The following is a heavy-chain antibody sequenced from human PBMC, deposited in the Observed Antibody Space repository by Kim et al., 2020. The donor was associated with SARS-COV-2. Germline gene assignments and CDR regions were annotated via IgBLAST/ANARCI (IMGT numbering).Heavy chain of an antibody. CDR2: IYYSGST. V-gene: IGHV4-59*01. CDR3: AREGVSRSADY. Sequence: SETLSLTCTVSGGSISSYYWSWIRQPPGKGLEWIGYIYYSGSTNYNPSLKSRVTISVDTSKNQFSLKLSSVTAADTAVYYCAREGVSRSADYWGQGTLVTVSS. D-gene: IGHD6-25*01. J-gene: IGHJ4*02. CDR1: GGSISSYY.